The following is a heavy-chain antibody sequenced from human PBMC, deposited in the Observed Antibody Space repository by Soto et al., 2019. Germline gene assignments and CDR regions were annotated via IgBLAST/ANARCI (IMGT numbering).Heavy chain of an antibody. J-gene: IGHJ4*02. CDR2: ISGSDGKT. V-gene: IGHV3-23*01. CDR3: AKWSYLDY. CDR1: GFSFASFA. D-gene: IGHD3-3*01. Sequence: QPGGSLRLSCTTSGFSFASFAMTWVRQAPGKGLEWVATISGSDGKTYYADSVKGRFSISRGTSRNTLYLQMNSLRADDTAIYYCAKWSYLDYWGQGTRVTVS.